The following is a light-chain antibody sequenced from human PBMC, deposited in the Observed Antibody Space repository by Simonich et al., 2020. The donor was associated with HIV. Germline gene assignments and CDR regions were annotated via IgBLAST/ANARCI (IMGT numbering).Light chain of an antibody. V-gene: IGLV5-45*01. CDR2: YKSDSDK. CDR3: MIWHSNAGV. Sequence: QAELTQPASLSASPGASASLTCTLRSGINVGTYRIYWYQQKPGSPPQYLLRYKSDSDKQQGAGVPSRFSGSKDASANAGILLISGLQSEDEADYYCMIWHSNAGVFGGGTKLTVL. J-gene: IGLJ3*02. CDR1: SGINVGTYR.